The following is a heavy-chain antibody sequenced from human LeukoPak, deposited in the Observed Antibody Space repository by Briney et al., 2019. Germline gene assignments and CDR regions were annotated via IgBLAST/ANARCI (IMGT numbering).Heavy chain of an antibody. J-gene: IGHJ3*02. D-gene: IGHD5-24*01. Sequence: AGGSLRLSCAASGFTFSSFVMHWVRQAPGKGLEYVSNILPNGEGTHYGSSVKGRFTISRDNSRNTVYLQVGSLRAEDMAVYYCTRDRDGGFAFDIWGQGTMVTVSS. CDR1: GFTFSSFV. CDR2: ILPNGEGT. V-gene: IGHV3-64*01. CDR3: TRDRDGGFAFDI.